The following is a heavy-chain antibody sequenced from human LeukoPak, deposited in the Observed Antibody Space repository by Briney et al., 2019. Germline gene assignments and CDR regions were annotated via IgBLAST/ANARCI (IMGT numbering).Heavy chain of an antibody. CDR3: AKDYVSGDGYWDFDY. V-gene: IGHV3-30*18. J-gene: IGHJ4*02. CDR2: ISSDGSNR. D-gene: IGHD5-24*01. Sequence: PGGSLRLSCAASGFTFNSYGMHWVRQAPGKGLEWVAVISSDGSNRYYTDPVKGRFTISRDNSKNTLYLQMNSLRAEDTAVYYCAKDYVSGDGYWDFDYWGQGTLVTVPS. CDR1: GFTFNSYG.